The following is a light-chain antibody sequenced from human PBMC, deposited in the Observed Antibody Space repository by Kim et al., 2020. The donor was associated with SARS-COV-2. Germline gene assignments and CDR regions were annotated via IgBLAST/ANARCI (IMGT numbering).Light chain of an antibody. V-gene: IGLV3-21*01. Sequence: APEKKVRITSGRNHSGSKIELLYLQKPGRAPTMVIYYDSGRPSGIPEPCSGSNTGNTATLTISRVEAGDEADYYCQVWESSSDHWVFGGGAQLTVL. J-gene: IGLJ3*02. CDR1: HSGSKI. CDR2: YDS. CDR3: QVWESSSDHWV.